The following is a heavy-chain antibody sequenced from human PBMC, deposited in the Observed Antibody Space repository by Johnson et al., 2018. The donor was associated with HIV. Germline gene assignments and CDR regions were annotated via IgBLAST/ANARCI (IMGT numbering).Heavy chain of an antibody. CDR2: ISVSGDST. CDR1: GFSFRRSL. Sequence: MPLVESGGGLIQPRGSLRLCCAASGFSFRRSLVNWVRQAPGKGLEWVSVISVSGDSTYYADSVKGRFTISREKSKNTLYLQMNSLRAEDTAVYYCAREEVLDAFDIWGQGTMVT. V-gene: IGHV3-23*04. CDR3: AREEVLDAFDI. J-gene: IGHJ3*02. D-gene: IGHD3-10*01.